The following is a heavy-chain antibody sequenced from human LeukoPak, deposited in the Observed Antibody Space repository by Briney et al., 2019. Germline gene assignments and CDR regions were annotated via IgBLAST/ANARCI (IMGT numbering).Heavy chain of an antibody. CDR1: GGSISSSSYY. Sequence: SETLSLPCTVSGGSISSSSYYWGWIRQPPGKGLEWIGSIYYSGSTYYNPSLKSRVTISVDTSKNQFSLKLSSVTAADTAVYYCAREAAGTYYYYYYYMDVWGKGTTVTVSS. CDR3: AREAAGTYYYYYYYMDV. CDR2: IYYSGST. V-gene: IGHV4-39*02. J-gene: IGHJ6*03. D-gene: IGHD6-13*01.